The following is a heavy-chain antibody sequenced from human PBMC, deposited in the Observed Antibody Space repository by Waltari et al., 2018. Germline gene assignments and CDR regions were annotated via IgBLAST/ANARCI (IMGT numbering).Heavy chain of an antibody. CDR2: INTNTGNP. D-gene: IGHD3-3*01. J-gene: IGHJ4*02. Sequence: QVQLVQSGSELKKPGASVKVSCKASGYPFTSCAVNWVRQAPGQGLEWMGWINTNTGNPTYAQGFTGRFVFSLDTSVSTAYLQISSLKAEDTVVYYCAREVYDFWSGSLYYFDYWGQGTLVTVSS. CDR3: AREVYDFWSGSLYYFDY. CDR1: GYPFTSCA. V-gene: IGHV7-4-1*02.